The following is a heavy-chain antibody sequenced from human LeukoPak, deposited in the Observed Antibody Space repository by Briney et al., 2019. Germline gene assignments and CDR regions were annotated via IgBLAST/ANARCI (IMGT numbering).Heavy chain of an antibody. CDR3: ARDKYYYDSSGSIRFDY. J-gene: IGHJ4*02. Sequence: SQTLSLTCTVSGGSISSGSYYWSWIRQPAGKGLEWIGRIYTSGSTNYNPSLKSRVTISVDTSKNQFSLKLSSVTAADTAVYYCARDKYYYDSSGSIRFDYWGQGTLVTVSS. D-gene: IGHD3-22*01. V-gene: IGHV4-61*02. CDR1: GGSISSGSYY. CDR2: IYTSGST.